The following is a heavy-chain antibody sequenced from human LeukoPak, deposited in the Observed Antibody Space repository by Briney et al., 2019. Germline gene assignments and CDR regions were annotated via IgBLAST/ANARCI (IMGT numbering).Heavy chain of an antibody. CDR3: ARGAAVAGTRGIWFDP. V-gene: IGHV4-59*08. CDR2: ISYTGST. D-gene: IGHD6-19*01. J-gene: IGHJ5*02. Sequence: SETLSLTCTVSGGSISSYYWSWIRQSPGKGLEWIAYISYTGSTRYNPSLKSRVTISVDTSKNQFSLKLSSVTAADTAVYYCARGAAVAGTRGIWFDPWGQGTLVTVSS. CDR1: GGSISSYY.